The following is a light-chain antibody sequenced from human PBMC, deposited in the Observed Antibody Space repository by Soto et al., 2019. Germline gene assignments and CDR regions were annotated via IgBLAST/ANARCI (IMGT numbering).Light chain of an antibody. Sequence: ENVLTQSPGTLSFSPGERGTLSRRASQSVSSSLAWYQQKPGQAPRLLIYGASTRATGIPARFSGSGSGTEFTLTISSLQSEDFAVYYCQQRSNWPPITFGQGTRLEIK. CDR1: QSVSSS. CDR3: QQRSNWPPIT. V-gene: IGKV3-15*01. CDR2: GAS. J-gene: IGKJ5*01.